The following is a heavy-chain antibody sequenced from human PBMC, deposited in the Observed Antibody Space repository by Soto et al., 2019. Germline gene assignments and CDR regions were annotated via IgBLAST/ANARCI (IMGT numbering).Heavy chain of an antibody. V-gene: IGHV3-30*18. CDR3: AKDPSGGGPQTVYFDY. Sequence: QVQLVESGGGVVQPGRSLRLSCAASGFTFSSYGMHWVRQAPGKGLEWVAVISYDGSNKYYADSVKGRFTISRDNSKNALYLQMNSLRAEDTAVYYCAKDPSGGGPQTVYFDYWGQGTLVTVSS. CDR2: ISYDGSNK. D-gene: IGHD3-10*01. J-gene: IGHJ4*02. CDR1: GFTFSSYG.